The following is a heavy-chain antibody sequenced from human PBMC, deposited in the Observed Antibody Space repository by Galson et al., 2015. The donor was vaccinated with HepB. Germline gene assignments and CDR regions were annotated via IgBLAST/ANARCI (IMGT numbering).Heavy chain of an antibody. Sequence: SVKVSCKASGYTFTRYSISWVRQAPGQGLEWMGSITSNNGDTHYAENFQGRVAMTADRSTSTAYMELRSLRSGDTAVYYCARGGMATIGGPSFDSWGQGTLVTVSS. CDR2: ITSNNGDT. D-gene: IGHD5-24*01. CDR3: ARGGMATIGGPSFDS. J-gene: IGHJ4*02. CDR1: GYTFTRYS. V-gene: IGHV1-18*01.